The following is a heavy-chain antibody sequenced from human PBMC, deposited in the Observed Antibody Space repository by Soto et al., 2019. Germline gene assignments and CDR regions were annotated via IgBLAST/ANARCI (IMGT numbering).Heavy chain of an antibody. CDR2: ISYDGSNK. V-gene: IGHV3-30*18. CDR3: AKESAGATTPFFDY. J-gene: IGHJ4*02. CDR1: GFTFSRYG. D-gene: IGHD1-26*01. Sequence: QVQLVESGGGVVQPGRSLRLSCAASGFTFSRYGMHWVRQAPGKGLEWVAVISYDGSNKYNADSVKGRFTISRDNSKNTLYLQMNSLRAEDTAVYYCAKESAGATTPFFDYWGQGTLVTVSS.